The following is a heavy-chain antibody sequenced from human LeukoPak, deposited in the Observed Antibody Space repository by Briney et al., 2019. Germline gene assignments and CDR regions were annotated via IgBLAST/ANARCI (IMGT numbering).Heavy chain of an antibody. Sequence: GGSLRLSCAASGFTFSSYSMNWVRQAPGKGLEWVSSISSSSSYTYYADSVKGRFTISRDNAKNSLYLQMNSLRAEDTAVYYCARDYSGPFPTWGQGTLVTVSS. CDR1: GFTFSSYS. D-gene: IGHD1-26*01. V-gene: IGHV3-21*01. CDR3: ARDYSGPFPT. CDR2: ISSSSSYT. J-gene: IGHJ5*02.